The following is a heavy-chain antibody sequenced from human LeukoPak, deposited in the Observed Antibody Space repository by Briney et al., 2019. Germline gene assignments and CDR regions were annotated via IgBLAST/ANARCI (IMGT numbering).Heavy chain of an antibody. V-gene: IGHV1-18*01. CDR2: ISAYNGNT. CDR1: GYTFTSYG. J-gene: IGHJ5*02. CDR3: ARVNYDSSGYYYVLHWFDP. Sequence: ASVKVSXKASGYTFTSYGISWVRQAPGQGLEWMGWISAYNGNTNYAQKLQGRATMTTDTSTSTAYMELRSLRSDDTAVYYCARVNYDSSGYYYVLHWFDPWGQGTLVTVSS. D-gene: IGHD3-22*01.